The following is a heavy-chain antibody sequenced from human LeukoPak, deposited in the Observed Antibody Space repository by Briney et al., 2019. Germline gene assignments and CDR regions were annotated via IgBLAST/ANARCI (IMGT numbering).Heavy chain of an antibody. CDR2: IYHSGST. Sequence: SQTLSLTCSVSGGSISSGGYYWSWIRQPPGTGLEWIGYIYHSGSTYYNPSLKSRVTISVDRSKNQFSLKLSSVTAADTAVYYCATSPPIRYCTNGVCGYAVAFDIWGQGTMVTVSS. V-gene: IGHV4-30-2*01. J-gene: IGHJ3*02. CDR1: GGSISSGGYY. CDR3: ATSPPIRYCTNGVCGYAVAFDI. D-gene: IGHD2-8*01.